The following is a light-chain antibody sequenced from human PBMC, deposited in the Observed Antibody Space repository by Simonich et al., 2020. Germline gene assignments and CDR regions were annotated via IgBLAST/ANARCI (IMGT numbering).Light chain of an antibody. Sequence: DIVMTKYQDSLAVSLGKSATLNCNSSHSVLYSYNNKNYLACNQQKPVQPPNVLIYWESTREFVVPDRFSGSGSWTDFSLTISSLQTEDVAVYYCQQYYSTPLTFGGGTKVEIK. CDR2: WES. V-gene: IGKV4-1*01. CDR3: QQYYSTPLT. J-gene: IGKJ4*01. CDR1: HSVLYSYNNKNY.